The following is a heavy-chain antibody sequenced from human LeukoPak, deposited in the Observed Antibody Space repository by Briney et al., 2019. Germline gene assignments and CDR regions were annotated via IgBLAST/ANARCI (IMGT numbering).Heavy chain of an antibody. CDR1: GGSISSSSYY. J-gene: IGHJ4*02. CDR3: ARQVLVVIPSFDY. V-gene: IGHV4-39*01. D-gene: IGHD3-22*01. CDR2: IYYSGST. Sequence: SETLSLTCTVSGGSISSSSYYWGWIRQPPGKGLEWIGSIYYSGSTYYNPSLKSRVTISVDTSKNQFSLKLRSVTAADTAVYYCARQVLVVIPSFDYWGQGTLVTVSS.